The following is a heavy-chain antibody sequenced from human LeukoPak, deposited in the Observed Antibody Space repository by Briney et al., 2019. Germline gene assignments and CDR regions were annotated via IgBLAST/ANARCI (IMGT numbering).Heavy chain of an antibody. CDR1: GFTFDDYA. D-gene: IGHD5-24*01. J-gene: IGHJ4*02. CDR3: AKGKGEIATITLLDY. CDR2: ISWNSGSI. V-gene: IGHV3-9*01. Sequence: GGSLRLSCAASGFTFDDYAMHLVRRAPGKGLEWVSGISWNSGSIGYADSVKGRFTISRDNAKNSLYLQMNSLRAEDTALYYCAKGKGEIATITLLDYWGQGTLVTVSS.